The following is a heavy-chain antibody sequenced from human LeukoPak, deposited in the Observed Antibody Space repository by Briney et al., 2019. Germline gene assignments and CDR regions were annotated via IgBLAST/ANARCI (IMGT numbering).Heavy chain of an antibody. CDR2: INHSGST. J-gene: IGHJ4*02. V-gene: IGHV4-34*01. D-gene: IGHD2-2*01. CDR1: GGSFSGYY. Sequence: SETLSLTCAVYGGSFSGYYWSWIRQPPGKGLEWIGEINHSGSTNYNPSLKSRVTISVDTSKNQFSLKLSSVTAADTAVYYWARGRVSSTSTRKRLDYWGQGTLVTVSS. CDR3: ARGRVSSTSTRKRLDY.